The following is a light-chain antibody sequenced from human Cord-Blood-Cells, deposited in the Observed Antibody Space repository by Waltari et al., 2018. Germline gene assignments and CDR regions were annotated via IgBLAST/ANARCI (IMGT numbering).Light chain of an antibody. V-gene: IGKV3-15*01. CDR3: QQYNNWPRGT. CDR1: QSVSSN. Sequence: EIVMTQSPATLSVSPGERATLSCRASQSVSSNLAWYQQKPGQAPRLLIYGASTRATGIPAMFSGSGSGTEFTLTISSLQSEDFAVYYCQQYNNWPRGTLGQGTKVEIK. J-gene: IGKJ1*01. CDR2: GAS.